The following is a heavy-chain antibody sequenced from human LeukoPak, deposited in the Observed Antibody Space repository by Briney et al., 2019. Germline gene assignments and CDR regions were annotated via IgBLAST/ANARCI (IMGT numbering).Heavy chain of an antibody. D-gene: IGHD3/OR15-3a*01. Sequence: GRSLRLSCAASGFTFSSYSMHWVRQAPGKGLEWVAVISYDGSNKYYADSVKGRFTISRDNSKNTLYLQMNSLRAEDTAVYYCARVVGLILGYFDYWGQGTLVTVSS. V-gene: IGHV3-30-3*01. CDR1: GFTFSSYS. CDR2: ISYDGSNK. CDR3: ARVVGLILGYFDY. J-gene: IGHJ4*02.